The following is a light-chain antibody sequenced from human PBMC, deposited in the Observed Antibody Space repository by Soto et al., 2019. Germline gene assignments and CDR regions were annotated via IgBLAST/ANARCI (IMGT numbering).Light chain of an antibody. CDR2: GAS. V-gene: IGKV3-15*01. CDR3: QQYSIWPYT. J-gene: IGKJ2*01. Sequence: EIVMTQSPATLSVSPGERATLSCRASQNVSSNLAWYQQKPGQAPRLLIYGASTRATGIPARFSGSGSGTECTLTISSLQSEDFAVYYCQQYSIWPYTFGQGTKLEIK. CDR1: QNVSSN.